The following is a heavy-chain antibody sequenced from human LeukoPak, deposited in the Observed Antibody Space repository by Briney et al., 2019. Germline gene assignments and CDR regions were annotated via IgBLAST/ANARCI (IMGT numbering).Heavy chain of an antibody. V-gene: IGHV4-59*12. Sequence: SETLSLTCTVSGGSISSYYWSWIRQPPGKGLEWIGYIYYSGSTNYNPSLKSRVTISVDTSNNHFSLKLSSVTAADTAVYYCARYDSGTFYKANWFDPWGQGTLVTVSS. CDR1: GGSISSYY. CDR3: ARYDSGTFYKANWFDP. D-gene: IGHD3-10*01. CDR2: IYYSGST. J-gene: IGHJ5*02.